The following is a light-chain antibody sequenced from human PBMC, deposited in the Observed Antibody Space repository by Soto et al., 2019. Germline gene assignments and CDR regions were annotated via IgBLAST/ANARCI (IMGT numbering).Light chain of an antibody. J-gene: IGKJ3*01. Sequence: ESVLTQSPGTLSMSPGERATLSCRASQSVSSSYSAWYQQKPGQAPKLLIYGASSRATGIPDRFSGSGSGTDFTLTISRLQPEDFAVYYCQQYSSSPFTFGPVTKVDIK. V-gene: IGKV3-20*01. CDR1: QSVSSSY. CDR2: GAS. CDR3: QQYSSSPFT.